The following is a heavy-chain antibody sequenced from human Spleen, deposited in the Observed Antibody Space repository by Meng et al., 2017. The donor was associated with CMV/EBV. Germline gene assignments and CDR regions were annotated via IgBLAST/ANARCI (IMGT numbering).Heavy chain of an antibody. CDR1: GDSVCSNSAA. CDR2: TYYRSKWYN. J-gene: IGHJ6*02. D-gene: IGHD2-2*01. Sequence: LRLSCAISGDSVCSNSAAWNWIRQSPSRGLEWLGRTYYRSKWYNDYAVSVKSRITINPDTSKNQFSLQLNSVTPEDTAVYYCARDLSVDCSSTSCYLPYGMDVWGQGTTVTVSS. V-gene: IGHV6-1*01. CDR3: ARDLSVDCSSTSCYLPYGMDV.